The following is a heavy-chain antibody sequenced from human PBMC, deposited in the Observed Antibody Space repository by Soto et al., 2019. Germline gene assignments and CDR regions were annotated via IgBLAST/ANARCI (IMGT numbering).Heavy chain of an antibody. CDR3: TRDGPGCRGGSGSAA. CDR1: GFTFGDYM. J-gene: IGHJ5*02. CDR2: IRSKGYGGTI. Sequence: GGSLRLSCTASGFTFGDYMMSWVRQAPGKGRGWVGFIRSKGYGGTIQYAASVQGRFTISGDDDKSIAYLQMNSLKTEDTAVYYCTRDGPGCRGGSGSAAWGQGTLVAVSS. V-gene: IGHV3-49*04. D-gene: IGHD2-15*01.